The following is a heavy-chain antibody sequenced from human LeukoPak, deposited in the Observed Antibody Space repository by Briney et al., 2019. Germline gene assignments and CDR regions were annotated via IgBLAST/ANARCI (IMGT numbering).Heavy chain of an antibody. D-gene: IGHD3-22*01. J-gene: IGHJ4*02. CDR2: IDWDSDK. CDR3: VRIRKPHYYDSSGYIDY. Sequence: SGPALVKPTQTLTLTCTISGLSLSTSGMCVSWIRQPPGKALEWLARIDWDSDKYYSTSLKTRLTISQETYKNQVVLTMTNMDPVDTATYYCVRIRKPHYYDSSGYIDYWGQGTLVTVSS. CDR1: GLSLSTSGMC. V-gene: IGHV2-70*11.